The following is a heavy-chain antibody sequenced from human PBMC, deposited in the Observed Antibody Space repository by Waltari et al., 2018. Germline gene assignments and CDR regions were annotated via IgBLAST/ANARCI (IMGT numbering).Heavy chain of an antibody. CDR2: IYHSGTT. J-gene: IGHJ4*02. V-gene: IGHV4-38-2*02. D-gene: IGHD3-3*01. CDR1: GFTFSSYA. Sequence: VQLLESGGGLVQPGGSLRLSCTASGFTFSSYAMSWIRQSPGKGLEWIGSIYHSGTTYYNPSLKSRVTISVDPSKNQFSLKLSSVTAADTAVYFCARGPLGGVLIGYFDYWGQGTLVTVSS. CDR3: ARGPLGGVLIGYFDY.